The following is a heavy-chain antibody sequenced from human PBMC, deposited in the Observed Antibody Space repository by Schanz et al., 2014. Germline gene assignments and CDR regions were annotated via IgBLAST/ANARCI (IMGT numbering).Heavy chain of an antibody. Sequence: QVQLVQSGAEVKKPGASVKVSCKASGYTFTSYGINWVRQAPGQGLEWMGWISAYNGDTNYALKLQGRVTMTTDTSTGTAYMELRSLRSDDTAVYYCARGGYSSGWYDRDIAHFDYWGQGILVAVSS. J-gene: IGHJ4*02. CDR3: ARGGYSSGWYDRDIAHFDY. D-gene: IGHD6-19*01. CDR1: GYTFTSYG. V-gene: IGHV1-18*01. CDR2: ISAYNGDT.